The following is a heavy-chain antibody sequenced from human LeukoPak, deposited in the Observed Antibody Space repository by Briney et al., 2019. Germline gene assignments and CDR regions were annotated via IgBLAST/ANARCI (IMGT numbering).Heavy chain of an antibody. J-gene: IGHJ4*02. CDR3: ARDGYNYFDF. CDR1: GFTFRNYY. V-gene: IGHV3-11*01. D-gene: IGHD5-24*01. CDR2: ISSNGNTV. Sequence: GGSLRLSCAVSGFTFRNYYMIWIRQAPGKGLEWLSYISSNGNTVYYADSVRGRFTVSRDNVKNSLFVEMNSLRVEDTAVYYCARDGYNYFDFWGQGTLVTVSS.